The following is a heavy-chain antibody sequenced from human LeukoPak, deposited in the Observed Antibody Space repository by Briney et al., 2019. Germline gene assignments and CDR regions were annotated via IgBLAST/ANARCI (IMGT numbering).Heavy chain of an antibody. CDR2: ISGSGGST. Sequence: PGGSLRLSCAASGFTFSSYGMSWVRQAPGKGLEWVSGISGSGGSTDYAESVEGRFTISRGNSKNTLYLQMNSLRAEDTAVYYCAKRWVRHDSSGYYFDYWGQGTLVTVSS. CDR1: GFTFSSYG. CDR3: AKRWVRHDSSGYYFDY. D-gene: IGHD3-22*01. J-gene: IGHJ4*02. V-gene: IGHV3-23*01.